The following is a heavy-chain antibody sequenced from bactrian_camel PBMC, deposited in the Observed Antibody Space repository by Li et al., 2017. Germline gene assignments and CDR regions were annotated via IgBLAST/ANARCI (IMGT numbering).Heavy chain of an antibody. Sequence: ESGGGSVRTGGSLRLSCAASGATAGRHCMAWFRRVPGKERETVASIRTGYPFTSDYHASVEGRFTISQDNAKNAVYLQMDSLQPEDTAIYFCAMSFQLPCLGSNERAYDSWGQGTQVTVS. CDR3: AMSFQLPCLGSNERAYDS. J-gene: IGHJ6*01. D-gene: IGHD4*01. CDR1: GATAGRHC. V-gene: IGHV3S25*01. CDR2: IRTGYPFTS.